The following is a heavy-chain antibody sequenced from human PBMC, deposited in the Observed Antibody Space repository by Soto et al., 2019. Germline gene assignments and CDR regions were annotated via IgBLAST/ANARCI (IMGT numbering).Heavy chain of an antibody. CDR2: INPKSGGT. D-gene: IGHD2-8*01. CDR3: ARGDSTDCSNGVCSFFYNHDMDI. J-gene: IGHJ6*02. CDR1: GYSFTDYH. Sequence: ASVKVSCKASGYSFTDYHIHWVRQAPGQGLEWLGRINPKSGGTSTAQKFQGWVTMTTDTSISTASMELTRLTSDDTAIYYCARGDSTDCSNGVCSFFYNHDMDIWGQGTTVTVSS. V-gene: IGHV1-2*04.